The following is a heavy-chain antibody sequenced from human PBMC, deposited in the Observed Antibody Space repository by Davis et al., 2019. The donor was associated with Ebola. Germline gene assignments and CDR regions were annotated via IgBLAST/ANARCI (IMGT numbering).Heavy chain of an antibody. D-gene: IGHD1-26*01. V-gene: IGHV4-34*01. CDR2: MNRDGGT. Sequence: SETLSLTCAVYGASFSGYYWSWIRQPPGKGLEWIGEMNRDGGTNYNPSLKSRVTISVDTSKNQFSLKLSSVTAADTAVYYCARDNGSGSYFDYWGQGTLVTVSS. J-gene: IGHJ4*02. CDR1: GASFSGYY. CDR3: ARDNGSGSYFDY.